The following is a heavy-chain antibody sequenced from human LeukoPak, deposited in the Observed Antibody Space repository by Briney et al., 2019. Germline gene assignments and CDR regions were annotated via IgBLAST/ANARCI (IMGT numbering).Heavy chain of an antibody. Sequence: GGSLRLSCAASGFTFSSYAMSWVRQAPGKGLEWVSVIYSGGSTYYADSVKGRFTISRDNSKNTLYLQMNSLRAEDTAVYYCARTMVQGTWGQGTLVTVSS. J-gene: IGHJ4*02. CDR3: ARTMVQGT. CDR2: IYSGGST. V-gene: IGHV3-53*01. D-gene: IGHD3-10*01. CDR1: GFTFSSYA.